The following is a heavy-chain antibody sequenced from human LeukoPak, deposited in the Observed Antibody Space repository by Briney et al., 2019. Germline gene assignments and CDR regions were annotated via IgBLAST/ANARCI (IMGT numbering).Heavy chain of an antibody. D-gene: IGHD2-2*01. CDR3: ASLIYCSSTSCYAAAAGDYWYFDL. Sequence: SETLSLTCAVSGYSISSGYYWGWIRPPPGKGLEWIGSIYHSGSTYYNPSLKSRVTISVDTSKNQFSLKLSSVTAADTAVYYCASLIYCSSTSCYAAAAGDYWYFDLWGRGTLVTVSS. CDR2: IYHSGST. CDR1: GYSISSGYY. V-gene: IGHV4-38-2*01. J-gene: IGHJ2*01.